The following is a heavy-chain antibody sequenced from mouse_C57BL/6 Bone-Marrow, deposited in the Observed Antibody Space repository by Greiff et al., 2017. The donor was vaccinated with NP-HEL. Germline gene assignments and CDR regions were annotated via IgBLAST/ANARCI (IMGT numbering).Heavy chain of an antibody. CDR2: ISDGGSYT. J-gene: IGHJ2*01. Sequence: VQLVESGGGLVKPGGSLKLSCAASGFTFSSYPMSWVRQTPEKRLEWVATISDGGSYTYYPENVKGRFTISRDNAKNNLYLQMSHLKSEDTAMYYCARGGYWGQGTTLTVSS. V-gene: IGHV5-4*01. CDR1: GFTFSSYP. CDR3: ARGGY.